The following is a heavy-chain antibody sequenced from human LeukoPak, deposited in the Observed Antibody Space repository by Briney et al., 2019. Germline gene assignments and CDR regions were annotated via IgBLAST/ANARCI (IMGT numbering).Heavy chain of an antibody. Sequence: ASVKVSCKASGYTFTSYANHWVRQAPGQRLEWMGWISAGNGNTKYSQNFQGRVTFISNTSATTAFMELSSLRSEDAAVYYCARDSGSGNNDYWGRGTLVTVSS. CDR1: GYTFTSYA. J-gene: IGHJ4*02. CDR2: ISAGNGNT. V-gene: IGHV1-3*01. D-gene: IGHD1-26*01. CDR3: ARDSGSGNNDY.